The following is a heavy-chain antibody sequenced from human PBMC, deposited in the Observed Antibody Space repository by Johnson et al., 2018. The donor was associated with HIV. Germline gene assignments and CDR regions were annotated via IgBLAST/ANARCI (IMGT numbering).Heavy chain of an antibody. D-gene: IGHD1-7*01. CDR2: IRSDGSNK. CDR1: GFTFSIYD. CDR3: AREDQNWNYDHAFDI. V-gene: IGHV3-33*01. Sequence: QVQLVESGGGVVQPGRSLRLSCAASGFTFSIYDIQWVRQAPGKGLAWVAYIRSDGSNKYYADSVKGRFTISRDNSKNTLYLQMNSLRAEDTAVYYCAREDQNWNYDHAFDIWGQGTMVTVSS. J-gene: IGHJ3*02.